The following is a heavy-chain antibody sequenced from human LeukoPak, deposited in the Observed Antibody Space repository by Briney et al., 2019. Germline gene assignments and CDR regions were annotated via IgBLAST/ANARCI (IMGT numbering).Heavy chain of an antibody. CDR2: INHSGST. V-gene: IGHV4-34*01. CDR3: AIFDDYVWGSYRPLDY. J-gene: IGHJ4*02. D-gene: IGHD3-16*02. CDR1: GGSFSGYY. Sequence: SETLSLTCAVYGGSFSGYYWSWIRQPPGKGLEWIGEINHSGSTNYNPSLKSRVTISVDTSKNQFSLKLSSVTAADTAVYYCAIFDDYVWGSYRPLDYWGQGTLVTVSS.